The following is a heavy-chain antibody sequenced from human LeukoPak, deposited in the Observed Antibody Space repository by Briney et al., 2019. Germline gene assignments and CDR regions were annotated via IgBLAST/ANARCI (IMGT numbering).Heavy chain of an antibody. CDR1: GYTFTSYY. V-gene: IGHV1-46*01. CDR2: INPSGGST. J-gene: IGHJ6*04. CDR3: ARVYGVAGHRDTFYGMDV. Sequence: GASVKVSCKASGYTFTSYYMHWVRQAPGQGLEWMGIINPSGGSTSYAQKFQGRVTMTRDTSTSTVYMELSSLRSEDTAVYYCARVYGVAGHRDTFYGMDVWGKGTTVTVPS. D-gene: IGHD6-19*01.